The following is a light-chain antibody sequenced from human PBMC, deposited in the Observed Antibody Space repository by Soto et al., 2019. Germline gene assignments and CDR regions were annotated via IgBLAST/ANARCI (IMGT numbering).Light chain of an antibody. J-gene: IGLJ2*01. CDR1: SSNIGAAYD. CDR3: QSYDSSLSGVV. V-gene: IGLV1-40*01. CDR2: ANN. Sequence: QSVLTQPPSVSGAPGQRVTISCTGSSSNIGAAYDVHWYKQLPGTAPKLLIFANNNRPSGVPDRFSGSKSGTSASLAITGLQAEDDADYYCQSYDSSLSGVVFGGGTKLTVL.